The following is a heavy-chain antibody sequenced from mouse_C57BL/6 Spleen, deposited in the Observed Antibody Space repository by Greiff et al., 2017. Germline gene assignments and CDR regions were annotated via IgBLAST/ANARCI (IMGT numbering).Heavy chain of an antibody. CDR2: IYPGDGDT. J-gene: IGHJ1*03. V-gene: IGHV1-82*01. Sequence: VKLMESGPELVKPGASVKLSCKASGYAFSSSWMNWVKQRPGKGLEWIGRIYPGDGDTNYNGKFKGKATLTADKSSSTAYMQLSSLTSEDSAVYCCARDYYGSRYFDVWGTGTTVTVSS. CDR3: ARDYYGSRYFDV. D-gene: IGHD1-1*01. CDR1: GYAFSSSW.